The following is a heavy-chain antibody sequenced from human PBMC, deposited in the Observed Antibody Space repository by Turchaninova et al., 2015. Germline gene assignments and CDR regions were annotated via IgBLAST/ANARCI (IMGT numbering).Heavy chain of an antibody. J-gene: IGHJ4*02. CDR3: AKDDGDTNSWYEFDF. D-gene: IGHD6-13*01. Sequence: VQMVESVGGLVMTGGYEGLAGEDPVLTFSNSPVSGVRPAPGTWLDVVSAISTSGSSTYYADSVKGRFTISRDNSKNTLYLQINSLRAEDTAIYYCAKDDGDTNSWYEFDFWGQGTLVTVSS. CDR2: ISTSGSST. CDR1: VLTFSNSP. V-gene: IGHV3-23*04.